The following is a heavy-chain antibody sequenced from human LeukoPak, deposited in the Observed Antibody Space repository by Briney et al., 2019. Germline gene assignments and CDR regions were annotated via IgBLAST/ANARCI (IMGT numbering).Heavy chain of an antibody. Sequence: SQTLSLSCAISGDSVSCNSVARNWIRQSPSRGLEWLGRAYSRSRGGRDYAISVRRRINIDTDTSRNQFSLQLSSVTPEDTAVYYCARGTNSTFDIWGQGTMVTVSS. D-gene: IGHD1-7*01. V-gene: IGHV6-1*01. CDR3: ARGTNSTFDI. CDR2: AYSRSRGGR. J-gene: IGHJ3*02. CDR1: GDSVSCNSVA.